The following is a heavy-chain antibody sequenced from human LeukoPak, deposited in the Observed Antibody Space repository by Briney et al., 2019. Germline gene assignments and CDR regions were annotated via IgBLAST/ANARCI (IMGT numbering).Heavy chain of an antibody. J-gene: IGHJ4*02. V-gene: IGHV3-7*03. CDR1: GFTFSSYW. CDR3: ARDAGNYVFDY. D-gene: IGHD3-16*01. Sequence: PGGSLRLSCAASGFTFSSYWMSWVRQAPGKGLEWVANIKQDGSEKYYVDSVKGRFTVSRDNAWNSLYLQMNSLSAEDTAVYYCARDAGNYVFDYWGQGTLVTVSS. CDR2: IKQDGSEK.